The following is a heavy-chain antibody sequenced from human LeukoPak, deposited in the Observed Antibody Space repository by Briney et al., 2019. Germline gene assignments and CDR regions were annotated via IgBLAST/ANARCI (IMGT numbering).Heavy chain of an antibody. Sequence: ASVKVSCKASGYTFTGYYMHWVRQRPGQGLEWMGIINPSEGSTSYAQKFQGRVTMTMATSTSTVYMDLSRLRSEDTGVYYCARGGPPEEYWFDPWGEGALVTLSP. D-gene: IGHD1-26*01. V-gene: IGHV1-46*01. CDR3: ARGGPPEEYWFDP. CDR1: GYTFTGYY. CDR2: INPSEGST. J-gene: IGHJ5*02.